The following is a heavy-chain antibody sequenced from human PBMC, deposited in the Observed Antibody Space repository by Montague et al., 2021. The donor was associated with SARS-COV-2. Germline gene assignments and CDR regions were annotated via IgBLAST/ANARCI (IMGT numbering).Heavy chain of an antibody. CDR3: ASSYYYGSGTYVYNYYMDV. J-gene: IGHJ6*03. CDR1: GGSVSSSPYY. V-gene: IGHV4-39*01. Sequence: SETLSLTCTVSGGSVSSSPYYWGWIRQPPVRGLEWVGSISYSGRTYFSPSLKSRLTISVDSSENQFSLRLSSVTAADTAVYYCASSYYYGSGTYVYNYYMDVWGKGTTVTVSS. CDR2: ISYSGRT. D-gene: IGHD3-10*01.